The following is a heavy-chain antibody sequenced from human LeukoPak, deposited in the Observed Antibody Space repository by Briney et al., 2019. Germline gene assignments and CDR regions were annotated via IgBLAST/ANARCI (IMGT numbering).Heavy chain of an antibody. CDR1: GFTFSYYN. J-gene: IGHJ4*02. D-gene: IGHD3-10*01. CDR2: IRHDESDQ. Sequence: GGSLRLSCAASGFTFSYYNMHWVRQAPGKGLEWVAMIRHDESDQYYVDSVKGRFFISRDNSKSTLFLQMNSLRIEDTALYYCAKDSGASKAFFDYFGQGTLVTVPS. V-gene: IGHV3-30*02. CDR3: AKDSGASKAFFDY.